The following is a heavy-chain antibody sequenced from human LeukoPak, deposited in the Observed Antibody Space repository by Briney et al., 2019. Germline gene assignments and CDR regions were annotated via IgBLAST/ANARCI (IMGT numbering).Heavy chain of an antibody. J-gene: IGHJ5*02. CDR2: ISTYNGDT. CDR3: ARDWRGYDVLTGDNWFDP. V-gene: IGHV1-18*01. CDR1: GYPFTTYG. D-gene: IGHD3-9*01. Sequence: ASVKVSCKASGYPFTTYGITWVRQAPGQGLEWMGWISTYNGDTNYAQKFQGRVTMTTDTSTSTAYIELRSLTSDDTAAYYCARDWRGYDVLTGDNWFDPWGQGTLVTVSS.